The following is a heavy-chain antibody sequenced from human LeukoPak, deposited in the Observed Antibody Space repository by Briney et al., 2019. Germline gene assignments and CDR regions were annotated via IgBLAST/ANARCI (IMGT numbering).Heavy chain of an antibody. CDR2: IYYSGST. V-gene: IGHV4-61*01. CDR1: GGSVSSGSYY. Sequence: SETLSLTCTVSGGSVSSGSYYWSWIRQPPGKGLEWIGYIYYSGSTNYNPSLKSRVTISVDTSKNQFSLKLSSVTAADTAVYYCARGVVAARFWFDPWGQGTLVTVSS. CDR3: ARGVVAARFWFDP. J-gene: IGHJ5*02. D-gene: IGHD6-6*01.